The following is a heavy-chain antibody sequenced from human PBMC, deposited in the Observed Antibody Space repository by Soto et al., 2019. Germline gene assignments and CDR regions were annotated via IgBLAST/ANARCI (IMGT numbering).Heavy chain of an antibody. CDR1: GFTFSTYW. D-gene: IGHD3-22*01. Sequence: PVGSLRLSCEASGFTFSTYWMHWVRQDPVKGLVWVSDINSDGSSATYADSVEGRFTISRDNAKNTVYLQMNNLRAEDTAVYYCASSGYYLPFDYWGQGTLVTVSS. CDR2: INSDGSSA. J-gene: IGHJ4*02. CDR3: ASSGYYLPFDY. V-gene: IGHV3-74*01.